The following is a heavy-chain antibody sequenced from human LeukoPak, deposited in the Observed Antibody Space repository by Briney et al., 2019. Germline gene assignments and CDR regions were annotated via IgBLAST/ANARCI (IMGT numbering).Heavy chain of an antibody. V-gene: IGHV3-7*01. CDR1: GFTFSTYW. J-gene: IGHJ4*02. CDR3: AKEFNRGLPDY. CDR2: IKQDGTDK. D-gene: IGHD2-21*01. Sequence: GGSLRLSCAGSGFTFSTYWMSWVRQAPGKGLDWVANIKQDGTDKYYVDSVKGRFTISRDNAKNLLYLQMSSLRAEDTAVYYCAKEFNRGLPDYWGQGTLVTVPS.